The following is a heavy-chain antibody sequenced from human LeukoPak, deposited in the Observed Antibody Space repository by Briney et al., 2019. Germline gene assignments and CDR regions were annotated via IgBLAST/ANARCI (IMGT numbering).Heavy chain of an antibody. Sequence: GGSLRLSCTASGFTFSSYWMSWVRQAPGKGLEWVSSVSGSGSSTYYADSVKGRFTISRDNSKNTLYLQMNSLRGEDTAIYYCTKGPESYLDYWGQGTLVTVSS. CDR2: VSGSGSST. CDR1: GFTFSSYW. J-gene: IGHJ4*02. CDR3: TKGPESYLDY. V-gene: IGHV3-23*01.